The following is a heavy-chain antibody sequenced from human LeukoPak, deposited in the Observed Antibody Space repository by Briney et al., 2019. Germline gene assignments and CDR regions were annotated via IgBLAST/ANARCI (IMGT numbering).Heavy chain of an antibody. Sequence: SETLSLTCTVSGGSISSYYWSWIRQPPRKGLEWIGYIYYCGSTNYNPSLKSRVTISVDTSKNQFSLKLSSVTAADTAVYYCARDPGYCSGGSCYFDYWGQGTLVTVSS. CDR1: GGSISSYY. D-gene: IGHD2-15*01. CDR3: ARDPGYCSGGSCYFDY. CDR2: IYYCGST. J-gene: IGHJ4*02. V-gene: IGHV4-59*01.